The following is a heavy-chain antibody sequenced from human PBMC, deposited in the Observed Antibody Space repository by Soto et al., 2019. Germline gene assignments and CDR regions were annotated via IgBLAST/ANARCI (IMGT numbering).Heavy chain of an antibody. D-gene: IGHD2-15*01. CDR3: ASAPPLSAIDI. CDR1: GFTFISYT. CDR2: ITSNGGTT. Sequence: EVQLVESGGGLVQPGGSLRLSCSASGFTFISYTMHWVRQAPGKGLEYVSGITSNGGTTFYADSVKGRFAISRDNSKNTLYLQMSSLRAEDTAVYYCASAPPLSAIDIWGQGTMVTVSP. V-gene: IGHV3-64D*08. J-gene: IGHJ3*02.